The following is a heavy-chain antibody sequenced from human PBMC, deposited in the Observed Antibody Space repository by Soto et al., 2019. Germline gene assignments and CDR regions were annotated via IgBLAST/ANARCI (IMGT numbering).Heavy chain of an antibody. D-gene: IGHD1-26*01. J-gene: IGHJ5*02. CDR1: GGSISSGSYY. Sequence: SETLSLTCSVSGGSISSGSYYWGWIRQTPGRGLEWIASMYHGGTTYSNPSLKSRVTISVDTSKNQFSLRLTSVTAADTAVYFGARRALRAGATNWSHPRGQGILGT. CDR3: ARRALRAGATNWSHP. V-gene: IGHV4-39*01. CDR2: MYHGGTT.